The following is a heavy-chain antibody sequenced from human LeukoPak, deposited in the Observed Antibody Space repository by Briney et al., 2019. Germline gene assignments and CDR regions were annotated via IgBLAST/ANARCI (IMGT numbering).Heavy chain of an antibody. Sequence: GGSLRLSCAASGFTFSSYGMHWVRQAPGKGLEWVAFILNDGTNKYHADSVKGRFTVYRDNSKNTLYLQMNSLRTEDSAVYYCANEWLHISGTYKANNWGQGTLVTVSS. D-gene: IGHD3-10*01. CDR1: GFTFSSYG. CDR2: ILNDGTNK. J-gene: IGHJ4*02. CDR3: ANEWLHISGTYKANN. V-gene: IGHV3-30*02.